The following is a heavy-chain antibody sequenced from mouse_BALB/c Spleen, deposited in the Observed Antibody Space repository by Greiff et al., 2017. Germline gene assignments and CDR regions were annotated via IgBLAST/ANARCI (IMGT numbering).Heavy chain of an antibody. CDR1: GDSITSGY. J-gene: IGHJ3*01. V-gene: IGHV3-8*02. CDR2: ISYSGST. D-gene: IGHD2-2*01. CDR3: ARYMGYDRAWFAY. Sequence: EVQLQESGPSLVKPSQTLSLTCSVTGDSITSGYWNWIRKFPGNKLEYMGYISYSGSTYYNPSLKSRISITRDTSKNQYYLQLNSVTTEDTATYYCARYMGYDRAWFAYWGQGTLVTVSA.